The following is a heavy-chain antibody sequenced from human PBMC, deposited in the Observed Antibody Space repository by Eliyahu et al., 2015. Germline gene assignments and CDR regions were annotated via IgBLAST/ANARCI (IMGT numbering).Heavy chain of an antibody. J-gene: IGHJ4*02. V-gene: IGHV1-69*01. Sequence: QVQLVQSGAEVKKPGSXVKVSXXVSGXPFSSYAISWVRQAPGQGLEWMGGSIPIFGTANYAQKFQGRVTITADESTSTAYMELSSLRSEDTAVYYCARAQQQQQLDMDYWGQGTLVTVSS. CDR3: ARAQQQQQLDMDY. CDR1: GXPFSSYA. D-gene: IGHD6-13*01. CDR2: SIPIFGTA.